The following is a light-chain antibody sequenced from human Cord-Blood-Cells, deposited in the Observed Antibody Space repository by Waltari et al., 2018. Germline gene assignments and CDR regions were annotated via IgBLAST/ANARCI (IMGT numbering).Light chain of an antibody. Sequence: IYLTQYPCSLSASVVDRVTITCRESQIISSYLNCYQEKPVKAPKLLFYAASSLQSGVPSRFSGSGSGTDVTLTISSLQPEDFATCYCKQSYSTRVTFGPGTKVDIK. CDR2: AAS. V-gene: IGKV1-39*01. J-gene: IGKJ3*01. CDR1: QIISSY. CDR3: KQSYSTRVT.